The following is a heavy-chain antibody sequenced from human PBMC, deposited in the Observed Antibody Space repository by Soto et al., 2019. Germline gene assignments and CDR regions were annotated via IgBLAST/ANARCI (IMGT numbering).Heavy chain of an antibody. D-gene: IGHD2-15*01. V-gene: IGHV3-23*01. Sequence: EVQLLESGGGLVQPGGSLRLSCAASGFTFSNYAMSWVRQAPGKGLEWVSAISGSGGSTYYADSVKGRFTISRDNSKNTLYLQMTSLRAEDTAVYYCAKDLGVVVAAYNWFDPWGQGTLVTVSS. CDR1: GFTFSNYA. J-gene: IGHJ5*02. CDR2: ISGSGGST. CDR3: AKDLGVVVAAYNWFDP.